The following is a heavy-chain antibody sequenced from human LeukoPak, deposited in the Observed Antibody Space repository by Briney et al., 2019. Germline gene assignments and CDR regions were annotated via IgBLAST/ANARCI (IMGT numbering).Heavy chain of an antibody. CDR2: ISGRGDTT. CDR1: GFTFNIYA. CDR3: AKAAPSTVVTGGYFDY. V-gene: IGHV3-23*01. J-gene: IGHJ4*02. Sequence: PGGSLRLSCAASGFTFNIYAMSWVRQAPGKGLEWVSAISGRGDTTYYADSVKGRFTFYRDNSKNTLYLQMNSLRAEDTAVYYCAKAAPSTVVTGGYFDYWGQGTLVTVSS. D-gene: IGHD4-23*01.